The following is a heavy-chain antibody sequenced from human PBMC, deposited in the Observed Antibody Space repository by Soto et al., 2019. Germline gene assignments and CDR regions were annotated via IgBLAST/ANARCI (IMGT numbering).Heavy chain of an antibody. CDR1: GFTFGDYA. V-gene: IGHV3-49*03. D-gene: IGHD6-13*01. CDR2: IRSKAYGGTT. J-gene: IGHJ4*02. CDR3: TAGIAATAGPYFDY. Sequence: SGGSLRLSCTASGFTFGDYAMSWFRQAPGKGLEWVGFIRSKAYGGTTEYAASVKGRFTISRDDSKSIAYLQMNSLKTEDTAVYYCTAGIAATAGPYFDYWGQGTLVTVSS.